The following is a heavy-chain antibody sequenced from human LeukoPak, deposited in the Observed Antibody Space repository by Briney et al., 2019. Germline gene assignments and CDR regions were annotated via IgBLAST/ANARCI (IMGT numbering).Heavy chain of an antibody. V-gene: IGHV3-74*01. D-gene: IGHD3-10*01. CDR3: VRHNYGYDY. CDR1: GFDFSRYW. CDR2: SHNDGNSV. J-gene: IGHJ4*02. Sequence: GGSLRLSCAASGFDFSRYWMHWVRQVPGKEVVWVSHSHNDGNSVSYADSVKGRFTVSRDNAKNTLYLQRNRLRAEDTAVYYCVRHNYGYDYWGQGTQVTVSS.